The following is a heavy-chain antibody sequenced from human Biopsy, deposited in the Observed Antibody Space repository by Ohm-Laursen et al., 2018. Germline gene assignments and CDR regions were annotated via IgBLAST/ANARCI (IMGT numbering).Heavy chain of an antibody. J-gene: IGHJ2*01. V-gene: IGHV4-59*08. CDR1: GGSITSYS. CDR3: ARRSAANWYFNL. CDR2: IYNTGDT. Sequence: SDTLSLTCTVSGGSITSYSWSWIRQPPGKGLEPIGYIYNTGDTTYNPSLQSRVTISLDTSNNQLSLRLRSVTAADAAVYYCARRSAANWYFNLWGRGTPVTVSS. D-gene: IGHD6-25*01.